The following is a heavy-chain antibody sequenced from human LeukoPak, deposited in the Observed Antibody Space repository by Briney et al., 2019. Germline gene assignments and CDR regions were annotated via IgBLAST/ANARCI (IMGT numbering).Heavy chain of an antibody. CDR1: GFSLSTGGMC. Sequence: SGPALVKPTQTLTLTCTFSGFSLSTGGMCVSWIRQPPGKGLEWIGEINHSGSTNYNPSLKSRVTISVDTSKNQFSLKLSSVTAADTAVYYCARRRYDYVWGSYRWYYFDYWGQGTLVTVSS. D-gene: IGHD3-16*02. J-gene: IGHJ4*02. CDR3: ARRRYDYVWGSYRWYYFDY. V-gene: IGHV4-30-2*01. CDR2: INHSGST.